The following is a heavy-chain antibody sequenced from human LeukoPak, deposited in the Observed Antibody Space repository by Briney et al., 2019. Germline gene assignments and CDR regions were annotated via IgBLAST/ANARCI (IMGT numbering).Heavy chain of an antibody. CDR2: ISSSSSAR. Sequence: GGSLRLSCTASGFTLSSYSMNWVRQAPGKGLEWVSYISSSSSARYYADSVKGRFTISRDNAKNSLYLQMNSLRDEDTAVYYCARGQVGDSSSWLHYWGQGTLVTVSS. V-gene: IGHV3-48*02. J-gene: IGHJ4*02. CDR3: ARGQVGDSSSWLHY. D-gene: IGHD6-13*01. CDR1: GFTLSSYS.